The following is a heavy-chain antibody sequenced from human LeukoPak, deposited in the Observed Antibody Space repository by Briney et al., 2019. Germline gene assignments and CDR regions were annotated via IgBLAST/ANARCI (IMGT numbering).Heavy chain of an antibody. V-gene: IGHV3-23*01. Sequence: GGSLRLSCAASGFTFRSYAMSWVRQAPGKGLEWLSAISGSGGTSYYADSVKGRLTISRDKSKNTLFLQMNSLRVEDTAVYYCAKEDPIVSVGFDYWGQGTLVTVSS. J-gene: IGHJ4*02. CDR3: AKEDPIVSVGFDY. D-gene: IGHD2-15*01. CDR1: GFTFRSYA. CDR2: ISGSGGTS.